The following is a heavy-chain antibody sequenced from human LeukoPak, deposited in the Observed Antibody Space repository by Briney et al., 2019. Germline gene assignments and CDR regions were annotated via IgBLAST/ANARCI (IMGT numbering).Heavy chain of an antibody. Sequence: SETLSLTCTVSGGSIYSSSYYWGWIRQPPGKGLEWIGSIYYSGSTYYNPSLKSRVTISVDTSKNQFSLKLSSVTAADTAVYYCARDQRHKGITIFGVVTPGRYNWFDPWGQGTLVTVSS. CDR2: IYYSGST. J-gene: IGHJ5*02. V-gene: IGHV4-39*07. CDR3: ARDQRHKGITIFGVVTPGRYNWFDP. CDR1: GGSIYSSSYY. D-gene: IGHD3-3*01.